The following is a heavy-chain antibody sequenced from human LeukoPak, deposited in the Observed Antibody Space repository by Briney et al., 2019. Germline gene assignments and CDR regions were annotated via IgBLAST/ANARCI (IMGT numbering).Heavy chain of an antibody. CDR1: GFTFDDFA. D-gene: IGHD5-12*01. J-gene: IGHJ4*02. CDR3: AKVRRATLGQLDF. Sequence: GRSLRLSCAASGFTFDDFAMHWVRQAPGKGLEWVSGISWNSGTIDYADSVKGRFTISRDNAQNSLHLQMDSLRPEDTAFYFCAKVRRATLGQLDFWGQGTLVTVSS. V-gene: IGHV3-9*01. CDR2: ISWNSGTI.